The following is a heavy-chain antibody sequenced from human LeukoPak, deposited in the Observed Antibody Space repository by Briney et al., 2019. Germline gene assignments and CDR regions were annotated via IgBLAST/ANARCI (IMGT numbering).Heavy chain of an antibody. D-gene: IGHD3-22*01. Sequence: GGSLRLSCAASGFTFDDYSMHWVRQPPGKGLEWVSLISWDGGSTFYAESVKGRFTISRDNNKNSLYLQMNSLRTEDTALYYCAKDKAYDSSGPIDYWGQGTLVTVSS. CDR3: AKDKAYDSSGPIDY. J-gene: IGHJ4*02. CDR2: ISWDGGST. V-gene: IGHV3-43*01. CDR1: GFTFDDYS.